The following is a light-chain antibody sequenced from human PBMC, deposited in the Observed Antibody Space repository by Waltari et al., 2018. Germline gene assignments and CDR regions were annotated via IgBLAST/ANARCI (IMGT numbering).Light chain of an antibody. CDR2: KAS. Sequence: DIQMTQSPSTLSTSAGDRVTITCRASQSVKNNLAWYQLRPGKAPRVLIHKASRLESRVPSRFSGSVFGTEFTHTISSLQPDESAMYYCQEYDSLPITFGGGNKVEIK. V-gene: IGKV1-5*03. CDR3: QEYDSLPIT. CDR1: QSVKNN. J-gene: IGKJ4*01.